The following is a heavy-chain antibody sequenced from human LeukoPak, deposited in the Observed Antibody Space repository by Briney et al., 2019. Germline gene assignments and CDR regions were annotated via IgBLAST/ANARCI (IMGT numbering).Heavy chain of an antibody. CDR1: GFTFSIYG. V-gene: IGHV3-23*01. CDR2: ISGSGVNT. CDR3: ARDTSFNYGAHAMDV. Sequence: GGSLRLSCAASGFTFSIYGMNWVRQAPGKGLEWVLGISGSGVNTYYADSVKGRFTISRDNSKNTLYLQLNSLRGEDTAIYYCARDTSFNYGAHAMDVWGQGTTVTVSS. D-gene: IGHD4/OR15-4a*01. J-gene: IGHJ6*02.